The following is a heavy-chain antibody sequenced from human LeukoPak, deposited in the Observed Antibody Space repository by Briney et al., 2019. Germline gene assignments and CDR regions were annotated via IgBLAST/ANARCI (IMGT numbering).Heavy chain of an antibody. Sequence: ASVKVSCKASGYTFTSYYMHWVRQAPGQGLEWMGMINPRGGSTSYAQKFQGRVTMTRDMSTSTDYMELSSLRSEDTAVYYCARDNSVGDIAWWFDPWGQGTLVTVSS. CDR2: INPRGGST. CDR3: ARDNSVGDIAWWFDP. V-gene: IGHV1-46*01. CDR1: GYTFTSYY. D-gene: IGHD3-10*01. J-gene: IGHJ5*02.